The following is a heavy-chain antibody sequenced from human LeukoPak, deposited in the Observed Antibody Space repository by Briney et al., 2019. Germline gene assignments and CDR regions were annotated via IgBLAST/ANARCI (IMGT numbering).Heavy chain of an antibody. D-gene: IGHD1-26*01. CDR3: ARLVGATSRYYYYGMDV. Sequence: GGSLRLSCAASGFTFSSYAMSWVRQAPGKGLKWVSAISGSGGSTYYADSVKGRFTISRDNSKNTLYLQMNSLRAEDTAVYYCARLVGATSRYYYYGMDVWGQGTTVTVSS. CDR2: ISGSGGST. V-gene: IGHV3-23*01. J-gene: IGHJ6*02. CDR1: GFTFSSYA.